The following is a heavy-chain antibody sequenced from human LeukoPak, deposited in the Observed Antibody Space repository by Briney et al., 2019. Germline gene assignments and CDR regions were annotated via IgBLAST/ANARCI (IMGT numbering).Heavy chain of an antibody. D-gene: IGHD3-16*01. CDR1: GFTFSSYS. V-gene: IGHV3-7*01. CDR2: IKQDGSEK. CDR3: ARDRAGGFDI. J-gene: IGHJ3*02. Sequence: GGSLRLSCAASGFTFSSYSMNWVRQAPGKGLEWVANIKQDGSEKYYVDSVKGRFTISRDNAKNSLYLQMNSLRAEDTAVYYCARDRAGGFDIWGQGTMVTVSS.